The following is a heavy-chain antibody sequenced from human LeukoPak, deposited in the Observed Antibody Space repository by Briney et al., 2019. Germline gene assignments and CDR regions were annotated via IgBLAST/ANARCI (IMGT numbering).Heavy chain of an antibody. CDR1: GFAFSTYA. Sequence: GGSLRLSCAASGFAFSTYAMHWVRQAPGKGLEWVALIWYDGSNKYYTDSVKGRLTISRDNSEDTLFLQMNSLRAEDTAVYYCAREGPRGNSQFDYWGQGTLVTVSS. D-gene: IGHD2/OR15-2a*01. CDR3: AREGPRGNSQFDY. V-gene: IGHV3-33*08. J-gene: IGHJ4*02. CDR2: IWYDGSNK.